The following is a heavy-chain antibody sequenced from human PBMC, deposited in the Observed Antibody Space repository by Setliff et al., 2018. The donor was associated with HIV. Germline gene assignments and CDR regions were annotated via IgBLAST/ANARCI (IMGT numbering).Heavy chain of an antibody. J-gene: IGHJ6*02. Sequence: ASVKVSCKASGYTFTTFGISWVRQAPGQGLEWMGWISAYNGHTNYAQKFQGRVTMTTDTSTSTAYMELRSLRSDDTAVSYCARLGSGWSDAYYYAMDVWGQGTTVTVSS. CDR3: ARLGSGWSDAYYYAMDV. CDR1: GYTFTTFG. V-gene: IGHV1-18*01. CDR2: ISAYNGHT. D-gene: IGHD6-19*01.